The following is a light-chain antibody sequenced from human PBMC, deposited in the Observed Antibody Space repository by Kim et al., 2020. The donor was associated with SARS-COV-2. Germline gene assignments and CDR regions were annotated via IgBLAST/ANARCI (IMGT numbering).Light chain of an antibody. CDR1: SANIGAVYD. CDR2: GNS. V-gene: IGLV1-40*01. Sequence: RVTIFCTGSSANIGAVYDVHWYQQLPGTAPKLPIYGNSNRPSGVPDRFSGSKSGTSASLAITGLQAEDEADYYCQSYDSSLSAVVFGGGTQLTVL. CDR3: QSYDSSLSAVV. J-gene: IGLJ2*01.